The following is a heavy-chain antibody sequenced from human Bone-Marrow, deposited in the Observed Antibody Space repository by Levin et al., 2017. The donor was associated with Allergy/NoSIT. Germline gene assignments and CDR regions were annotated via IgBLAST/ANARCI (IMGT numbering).Heavy chain of an antibody. J-gene: IGHJ6*02. CDR2: ISSLGDIT. CDR3: TKHRGNFYYGMGV. Sequence: GESLKISCAASGFTFINDAISWVRRAPGKGLEWVASISSLGDITYYTDSVKGRFTISRDNSKNTPYLQMNSLRAEDTALYYCTKHRGNFYYGMGVWGQGTTVTVS. CDR1: GFTFINDA. V-gene: IGHV3-23*01.